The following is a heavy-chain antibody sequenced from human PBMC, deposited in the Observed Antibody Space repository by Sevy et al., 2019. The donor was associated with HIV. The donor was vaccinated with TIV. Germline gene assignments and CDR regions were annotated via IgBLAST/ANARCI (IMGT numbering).Heavy chain of an antibody. CDR3: ARRGSGSYTYYYYGMDV. V-gene: IGHV1-18*01. D-gene: IGHD3-10*01. CDR2: ISAYNGNT. J-gene: IGHJ6*02. Sequence: ASVKVSCKASGYTFTSYGISWVRQAPGQGLEWMGWISAYNGNTNYAQKLQGRVTMTTDTSTSTAYMELRSLRSDDTAVYYCARRGSGSYTYYYYGMDVWGQWTTVTVSS. CDR1: GYTFTSYG.